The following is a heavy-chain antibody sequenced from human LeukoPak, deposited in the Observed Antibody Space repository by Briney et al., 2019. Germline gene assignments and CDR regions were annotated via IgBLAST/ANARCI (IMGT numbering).Heavy chain of an antibody. Sequence: SETLSLTCAVYGGSFSGYYWSWIRQPPGKGLEWIGEINHSGSTNYNPSLKSRVTISVDTSKNQFSLKLSSVTAADTAVYYCARPFGTYYYMDVWGKGTTVTVSS. CDR3: ARPFGTYYYMDV. V-gene: IGHV4-34*01. J-gene: IGHJ6*03. CDR1: GGSFSGYY. CDR2: INHSGST. D-gene: IGHD3-10*01.